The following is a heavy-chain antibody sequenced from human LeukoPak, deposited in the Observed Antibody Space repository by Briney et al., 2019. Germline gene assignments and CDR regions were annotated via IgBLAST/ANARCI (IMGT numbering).Heavy chain of an antibody. V-gene: IGHV2-5*01. Sequence: ESGPTLSNPAQTLTLTCTFSGFSLSTSEVGGGWVRQPSGKAPEWLAVIYWNDDKRHSPSLKSRLTITKDPSKNHVVLTMANMDPVDTATYYCAHRLGSGWYGYWGEGNLVTVSS. CDR2: IYWNDDK. D-gene: IGHD6-19*01. J-gene: IGHJ4*02. CDR3: AHRLGSGWYGY. CDR1: GFSLSTSEVG.